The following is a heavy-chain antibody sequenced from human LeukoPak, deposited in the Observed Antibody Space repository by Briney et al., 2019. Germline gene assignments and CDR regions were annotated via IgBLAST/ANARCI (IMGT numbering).Heavy chain of an antibody. Sequence: PGGSLRLSCAASGFTFSSYWMHWVRQAPGKGLVWVSRINSDGSSTSYADSVKGRFTISRDNAKNTLYLQMNSLRAEDTAVYYCARAGGSGSYFGRFGYWGQGTLVTVSS. V-gene: IGHV3-74*01. J-gene: IGHJ4*02. CDR1: GFTFSSYW. D-gene: IGHD1-26*01. CDR3: ARAGGSGSYFGRFGY. CDR2: INSDGSST.